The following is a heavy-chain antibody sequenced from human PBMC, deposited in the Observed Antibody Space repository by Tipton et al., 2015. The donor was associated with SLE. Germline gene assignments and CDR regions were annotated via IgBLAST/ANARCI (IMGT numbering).Heavy chain of an antibody. J-gene: IGHJ6*03. V-gene: IGHV3-74*01. CDR2: INPYGSST. CDR3: ARDGGSLEDYMDV. D-gene: IGHD1-26*01. CDR1: GFTFSNYW. Sequence: SLRLSCAASGFTFSNYWLPWVRRAPGKGLVWVSRINPYGSSTNYADSVEGRFTISRDNAKNTLYLQMNSLRSEDTAVYYCARDGGSLEDYMDVWGKGTTVTVSS.